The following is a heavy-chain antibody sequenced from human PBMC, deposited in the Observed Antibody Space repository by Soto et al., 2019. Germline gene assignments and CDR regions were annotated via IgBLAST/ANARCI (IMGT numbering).Heavy chain of an antibody. Sequence: QVHLVQSGAEVKKPGSSVKVSCKASGGTFSSYTITWVRQAPGPGLEWLGRIIHIFGVTNYAQKFQDRVTITADRYTTTAYMELSRLRSANTAVYYWVSEWESTARTMGFVDSWCAGTLVNVSA. V-gene: IGHV1-69*02. CDR3: VSEWESTARTMGFVDS. CDR2: IIHIFGVT. D-gene: IGHD6-6*01. J-gene: IGHJ4*02. CDR1: GGTFSSYT.